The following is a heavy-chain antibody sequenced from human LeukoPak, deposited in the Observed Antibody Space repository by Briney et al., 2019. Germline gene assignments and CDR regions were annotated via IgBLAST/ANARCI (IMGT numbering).Heavy chain of an antibody. Sequence: GGSLRLSCAASGFTFSNYWMHWVRQAPGKRLVWVSRINSDGSSPSHADSVKGRFTISRDNVKNTLHLQMNSLRAEDAAVYYCARDRGWGDYLFDYWGQGTLVTVSS. CDR2: INSDGSSP. V-gene: IGHV3-74*01. J-gene: IGHJ4*02. CDR3: ARDRGWGDYLFDY. D-gene: IGHD4-17*01. CDR1: GFTFSNYW.